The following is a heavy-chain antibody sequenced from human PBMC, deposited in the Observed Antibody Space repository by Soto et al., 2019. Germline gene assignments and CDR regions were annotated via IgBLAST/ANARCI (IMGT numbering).Heavy chain of an antibody. Sequence: SETLSLTFTVSGGSVTGGSYYWNWIRQPPGMATELIGFLYFTGNTKYNPSLKGRVTISVDTSKNHFSLTLTSLTAADTAVYYCARGRSGDAAFQXWGQVTLVTVSX. CDR3: ARGRSGDAAFQX. CDR2: LYFTGNT. CDR1: GGSVTGGSYY. V-gene: IGHV4-61*03. D-gene: IGHD1-26*01. J-gene: IGHJ4*02.